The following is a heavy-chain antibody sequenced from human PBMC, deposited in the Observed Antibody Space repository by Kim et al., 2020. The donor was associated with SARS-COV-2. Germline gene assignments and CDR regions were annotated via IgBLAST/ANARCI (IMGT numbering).Heavy chain of an antibody. Sequence: ASVKVSCKTSGYTFTNHDINWVRQAAGQGLEYMGWMNPNTGKADYAQKFQGRLTMTRDTSISTAYMELSGLTSEDTAIYYCARGRCTNGVCSDAFDVWGQGTVITVSS. D-gene: IGHD2-8*01. CDR1: GYTFTNHD. CDR2: MNPNTGKA. J-gene: IGHJ3*01. V-gene: IGHV1-8*01. CDR3: ARGRCTNGVCSDAFDV.